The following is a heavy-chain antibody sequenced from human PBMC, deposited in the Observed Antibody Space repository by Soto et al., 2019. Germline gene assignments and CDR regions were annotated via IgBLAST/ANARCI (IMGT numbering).Heavy chain of an antibody. J-gene: IGHJ4*02. D-gene: IGHD5-12*01. Sequence: PGESLKISCAASGFTFSSYWMHWVRQAPGKGLVWVSRINSDGSSTSYADSVKGRFTISRDNAKNTLYLQMNSLRAEDTAVYYCAKVATINDYWGQGTLVTVSS. V-gene: IGHV3-74*01. CDR1: GFTFSSYW. CDR2: INSDGSST. CDR3: AKVATINDY.